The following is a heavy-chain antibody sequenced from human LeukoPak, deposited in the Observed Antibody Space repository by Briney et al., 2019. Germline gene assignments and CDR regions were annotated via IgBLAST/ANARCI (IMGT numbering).Heavy chain of an antibody. V-gene: IGHV5-51*07. J-gene: IGHJ4*02. CDR3: ARLGPSPAGNPPGY. Sequence: GESLRISCKGSGYTFTSYWIGWVHQMPGKGLEWMGIIYPGDSDTRYSPSFQGQVTISADKSINTAYLQWSSLEASDTAMYYCARLGPSPAGNPPGYWGQGTLVTVSS. CDR1: GYTFTSYW. CDR2: IYPGDSDT.